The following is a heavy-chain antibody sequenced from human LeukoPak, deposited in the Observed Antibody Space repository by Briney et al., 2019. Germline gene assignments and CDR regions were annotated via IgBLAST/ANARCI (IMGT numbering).Heavy chain of an antibody. J-gene: IGHJ6*02. CDR1: GYTFTGYY. D-gene: IGHD3-10*01. Sequence: ASVKVSCKASGYTFTGYYMHWVRQAPGQGPEWMGWINPNSGGTNYAQKFQGRVTMTRDTSISTAYMELSRLRSDDTAVYYCARNYYGSGSYPYYYYYGMDVWGQGTTVTVSS. V-gene: IGHV1-2*02. CDR2: INPNSGGT. CDR3: ARNYYGSGSYPYYYYYGMDV.